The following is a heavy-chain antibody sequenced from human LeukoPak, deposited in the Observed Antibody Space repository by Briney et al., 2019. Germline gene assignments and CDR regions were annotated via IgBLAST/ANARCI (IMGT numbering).Heavy chain of an antibody. CDR3: AKDFYPLGNYVIYFDY. V-gene: IGHV3-23*01. D-gene: IGHD1-7*01. Sequence: GGSLRLSCTASGFTFGSYAMSWVRQAPGKGLEWVSTISGSGLSTYHSDSVKGRFTISRDNSKNTLYLQVNSLRPEDTAVYYCAKDFYPLGNYVIYFDYWGQGTLVTVSS. CDR1: GFTFGSYA. CDR2: ISGSGLST. J-gene: IGHJ4*02.